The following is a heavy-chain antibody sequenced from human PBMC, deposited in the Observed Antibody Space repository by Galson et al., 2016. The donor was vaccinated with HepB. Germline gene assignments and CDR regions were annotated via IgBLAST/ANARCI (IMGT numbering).Heavy chain of an antibody. J-gene: IGHJ6*02. D-gene: IGHD3-10*01. CDR2: ISWDGRSP. Sequence: SLRLSCAASGFTFDDYTMHWARQVPGKGLEWVALISWDGRSPDYADSVRGRFIISRDNRQNILYLQMNSLTTEDTALYYCGKDWGSLWESSGKGMDVWGQGTTVIVSS. V-gene: IGHV3-43*01. CDR3: GKDWGSLWESSGKGMDV. CDR1: GFTFDDYT.